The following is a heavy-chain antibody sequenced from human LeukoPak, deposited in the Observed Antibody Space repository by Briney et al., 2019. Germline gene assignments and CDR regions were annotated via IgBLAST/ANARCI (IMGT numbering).Heavy chain of an antibody. CDR2: IYADGNT. CDR1: GFLVNTNY. V-gene: IGHV3-53*01. J-gene: IGHJ4*02. D-gene: IGHD4-17*01. Sequence: PGGSLRLSCAASGFLVNTNYMTWVRQAPGRGLERVSFIYADGNTYYADSVKGRFTISRDISKNAVYLQMNSLRAEDTAVYYCARDSYGDANFDSWGQGTLVTVSS. CDR3: ARDSYGDANFDS.